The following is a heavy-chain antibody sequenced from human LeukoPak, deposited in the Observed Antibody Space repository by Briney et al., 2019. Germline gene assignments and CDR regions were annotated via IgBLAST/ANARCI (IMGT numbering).Heavy chain of an antibody. Sequence: GGSLRLSCAASGFTFSSYAMSWVRQAPGKGLEWVSAISGSGGSTYYADSVKGRFTISRDNSKNTLYLQMNSLRAEDTAVYYCANAGVYYDSSGYYFWGQGTLVTGSS. J-gene: IGHJ4*02. CDR3: ANAGVYYDSSGYYF. V-gene: IGHV3-23*01. D-gene: IGHD3-22*01. CDR1: GFTFSSYA. CDR2: ISGSGGST.